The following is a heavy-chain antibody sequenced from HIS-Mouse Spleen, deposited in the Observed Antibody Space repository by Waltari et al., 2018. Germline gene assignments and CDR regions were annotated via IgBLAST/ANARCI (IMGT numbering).Heavy chain of an antibody. V-gene: IGHV4-39*07. CDR3: AREIPYSSSWYDWYFDL. Sequence: QLQLQESGPGLVKPSETLSLTCPVSGGPISSSSYYWGWIRQPPGQGLEWIGSIYYGGSTYYNPSLKSRVTISVDTSKNQFSLKLSSVTAADTAVYYCAREIPYSSSWYDWYFDLWGRGTLVTVSS. CDR1: GGPISSSSYY. J-gene: IGHJ2*01. CDR2: IYYGGST. D-gene: IGHD6-13*01.